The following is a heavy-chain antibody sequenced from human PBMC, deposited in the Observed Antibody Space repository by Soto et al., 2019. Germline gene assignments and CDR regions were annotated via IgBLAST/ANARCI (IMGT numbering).Heavy chain of an antibody. CDR3: AKDRGPVFDAYGMDV. J-gene: IGHJ6*02. D-gene: IGHD3-16*01. CDR2: ISGSGGST. V-gene: IGHV3-23*01. CDR1: GFTFSSYA. Sequence: GGSLRLSCAASGFTFSSYAMSWVRQAPGKGLEWVSAISGSGGSTYYADSVKGRFTISRDNSKNTLYLQMNSLRAEDTAVYYCAKDRGPVFDAYGMDVWAQGTTVTVYS.